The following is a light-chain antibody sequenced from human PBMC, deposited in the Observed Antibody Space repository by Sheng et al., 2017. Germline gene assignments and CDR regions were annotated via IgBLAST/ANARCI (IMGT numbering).Light chain of an antibody. J-gene: IGKJ1*01. V-gene: IGKV1-39*01. CDR3: QQSYSVPRT. CDR2: GTS. CDR1: QTLGKY. Sequence: DIQMTQSPSSLSASVGDRVTITCRASQTLGKYVNWYQEKPGEAPSLLIYGTSSLATGVPSRFSGSGSGSDFILTIYSLQPEDFATYYCQQSYSVPRTFGQGPRWNTN.